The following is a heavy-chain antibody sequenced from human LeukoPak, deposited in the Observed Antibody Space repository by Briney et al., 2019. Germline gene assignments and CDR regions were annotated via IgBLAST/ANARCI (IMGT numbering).Heavy chain of an antibody. Sequence: PGGSLRLSCAASAFTFSTYSMNWVRQAPGKGLEWVSYISSSSSNIQYADSVKGRFTISRDNAKNSLYLQMNSLRDEDTAVYYSARDGYGSGSYLEARGQGTLVTVSS. J-gene: IGHJ4*02. V-gene: IGHV3-48*02. CDR2: ISSSSSNI. CDR3: ARDGYGSGSYLEA. D-gene: IGHD3-10*01. CDR1: AFTFSTYS.